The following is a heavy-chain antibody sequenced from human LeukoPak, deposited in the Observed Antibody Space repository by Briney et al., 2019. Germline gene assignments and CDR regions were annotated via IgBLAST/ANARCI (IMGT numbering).Heavy chain of an antibody. CDR3: ARDGVTAGLYFDS. CDR2: INQGGSEK. V-gene: IGHV3-7*03. CDR1: GFRFSDYW. D-gene: IGHD2-21*02. Sequence: GGPLRLSGAASGFRFSDYWMNWVRQAPGTGLEWVASINQGGSEKHYVDSLRGRFTISRDNAKNSLYLQMSSLRVVDTAVYYCARDGVTAGLYFDSWGQGTLVTVSS. J-gene: IGHJ4*02.